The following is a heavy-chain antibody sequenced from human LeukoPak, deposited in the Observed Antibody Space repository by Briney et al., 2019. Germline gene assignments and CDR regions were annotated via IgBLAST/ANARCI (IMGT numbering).Heavy chain of an antibody. CDR3: ARSSRPLWFGELLSYYFDY. D-gene: IGHD3-10*01. Sequence: GASVKVSCKASGYTFTSYGISWVRQAPGQGLEWMGWINPNSGGTNYAQKFQGWVTMTRDTSISTAYMELSRLRSDDTAVYYCARSSRPLWFGELLSYYFDYWGQGTLVTVSS. J-gene: IGHJ4*02. CDR1: GYTFTSYG. CDR2: INPNSGGT. V-gene: IGHV1-2*04.